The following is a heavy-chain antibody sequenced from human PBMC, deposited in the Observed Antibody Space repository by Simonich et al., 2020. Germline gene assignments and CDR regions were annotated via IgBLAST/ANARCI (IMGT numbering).Heavy chain of an antibody. V-gene: IGHV1-2*06. D-gene: IGHD2-15*01. CDR2: GNHNSGGP. CDR1: GYTFTGYY. CDR3: ARDGGNCSGGSCCWYFDL. Sequence: QVQLVQSGAEVKKPGASVKVSCKASGYTFTGYYMHWVRQAPGQGLEWMGRGNHNSGGPNYAQQFQGRVNMTRDTYISTAYMELSRLRSDDTAVYYCARDGGNCSGGSCCWYFDLWGRGTLVTVSS. J-gene: IGHJ2*01.